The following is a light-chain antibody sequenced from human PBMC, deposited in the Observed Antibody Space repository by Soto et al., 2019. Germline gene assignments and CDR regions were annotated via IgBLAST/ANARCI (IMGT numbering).Light chain of an antibody. CDR1: SANIGAGYD. J-gene: IGLJ1*01. Sequence: QSVLTQPPSVAGAPGQRVTISCTGSSANIGAGYDVHWYQQLPGTAPKLLIYGNSNRPSGVPDRFSGSKSGTSASLATTGRQAEADADYYGQSSDSSLSVFYVFGTGTKVTVL. CDR3: QSSDSSLSVFYV. CDR2: GNS. V-gene: IGLV1-40*01.